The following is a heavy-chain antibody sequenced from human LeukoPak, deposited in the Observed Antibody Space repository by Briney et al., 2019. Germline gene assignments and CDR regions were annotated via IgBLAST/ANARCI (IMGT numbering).Heavy chain of an antibody. D-gene: IGHD1-26*01. CDR1: GYTFTSYD. V-gene: IGHV1-8*01. CDR3: ARSHQWVYYMDV. CDR2: MNPNSGNT. J-gene: IGHJ6*03. Sequence: PEASVKVSCKASGYTFTSYDINWVRQATGQGLEWMGWMNPNSGNTGYAQKFQGRVTMTRNTSISTAYMELSSLRSEDTAVYYCARSHQWVYYMDVWGKGTTVTVSS.